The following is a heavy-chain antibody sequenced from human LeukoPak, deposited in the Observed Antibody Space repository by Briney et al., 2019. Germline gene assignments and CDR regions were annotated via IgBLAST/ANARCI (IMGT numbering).Heavy chain of an antibody. CDR1: GYDITVYW. CDR2: IYPGDSDT. D-gene: IGHD6-19*01. Sequence: GESLKIACQGSGYDITVYWMAWVRQMSGKGLEWMGVIYPGDSDTRYSPSFQGQVTISADKSISTAYLQWSSLKASDTAMYYCARRSVAGDYDWFDPWGQGTLVTVSS. CDR3: ARRSVAGDYDWFDP. J-gene: IGHJ5*02. V-gene: IGHV5-51*01.